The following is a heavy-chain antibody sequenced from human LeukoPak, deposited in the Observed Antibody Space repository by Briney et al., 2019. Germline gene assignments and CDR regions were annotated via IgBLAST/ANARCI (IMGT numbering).Heavy chain of an antibody. V-gene: IGHV3-23*01. Sequence: GGSLRLSCAASGFTFDDYGMSWVRQAPGKGLEWVSAISGSGGSTYYADSVKGRFTVSRDNSKNTLYLQMNSLRAEDTAVYYCAKDAKYVFFDYWGQGTLVTVSS. CDR2: ISGSGGST. CDR1: GFTFDDYG. D-gene: IGHD4/OR15-4a*01. J-gene: IGHJ4*02. CDR3: AKDAKYVFFDY.